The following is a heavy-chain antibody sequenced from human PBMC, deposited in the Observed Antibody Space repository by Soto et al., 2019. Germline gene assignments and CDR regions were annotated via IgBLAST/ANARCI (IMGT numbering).Heavy chain of an antibody. V-gene: IGHV4-59*08. CDR2: IYYSGST. CDR1: GGSICSYY. CDR3: AGSFNIAAAVTTLGY. J-gene: IGHJ4*02. Sequence: SETLSLTCTVSGGSICSYYWSWIRQPPGKGLEWIGYIYYSGSTNYNPSLKSRVTISVDTSKNQFSLKLSSVTAADTAVYYCAGSFNIAAAVTTLGYWGQGTLVTVSS. D-gene: IGHD6-13*01.